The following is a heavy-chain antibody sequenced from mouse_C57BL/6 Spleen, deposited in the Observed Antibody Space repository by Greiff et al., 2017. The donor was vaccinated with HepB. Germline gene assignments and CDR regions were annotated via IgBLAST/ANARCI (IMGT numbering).Heavy chain of an antibody. CDR1: GYTFTSYW. D-gene: IGHD1-3*01. CDR3: TRSLITWAPDY. J-gene: IGHJ2*01. V-gene: IGHV1-5*01. Sequence: EVQLQQSGTVLARPGASVKMSCKTSGYTFTSYWMHWVKQRPGQGLEWIGAIYPGNSDTSYNQKFKGKAKLTAVTSASTSYMELSSLTNEDSAVYYCTRSLITWAPDYWGKGTTLTVSS. CDR2: IYPGNSDT.